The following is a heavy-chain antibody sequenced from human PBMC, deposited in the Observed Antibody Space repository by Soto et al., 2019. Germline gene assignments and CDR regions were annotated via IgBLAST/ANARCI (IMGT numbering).Heavy chain of an antibody. V-gene: IGHV1-69*02. Sequence: QVQLVQSGAEVKKPGSSVKVSCTASGGTFTSLTMSWVRQAPGQGLEWMGRHIPIFGIANYAQKFQGRVTITADKSTNTSYMELSSLSSEDTAIYFCASPIEGPTYWGQGTLVTVSS. J-gene: IGHJ4*02. CDR3: ASPIEGPTY. D-gene: IGHD1-26*01. CDR2: HIPIFGIA. CDR1: GGTFTSLT.